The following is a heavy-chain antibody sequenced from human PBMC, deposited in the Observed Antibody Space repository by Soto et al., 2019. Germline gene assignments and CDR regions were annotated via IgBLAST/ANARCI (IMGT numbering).Heavy chain of an antibody. V-gene: IGHV4-31*03. CDR1: GGSISSGGYY. J-gene: IGHJ6*02. Sequence: SETLSLTCTVSGGSISSGGYYWSWIRQHPGKGLEWIGYIYYSGSTYYNPSLKSRVTISVDTSKNQFSLKLSSVTAADTAVYYCARDRGNGDYVRFSYYYGMDVWGQGTTVTVSS. CDR3: ARDRGNGDYVRFSYYYGMDV. D-gene: IGHD4-17*01. CDR2: IYYSGST.